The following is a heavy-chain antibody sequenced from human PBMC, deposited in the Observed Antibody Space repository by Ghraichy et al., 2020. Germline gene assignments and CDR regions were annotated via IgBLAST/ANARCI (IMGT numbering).Heavy chain of an antibody. CDR1: GGSFSGYY. D-gene: IGHD2-2*01. CDR2: INHSGST. Sequence: SQTLSLTCAVYGGSFSGYYWSWIRQPPGKGLEWIGEINHSGSTNYNPSLKSRVTISVDTSKNQFSLKLSSVTAADTAVYYCARVVVVPAASYFYYYYYGMDVWGQGTTVTVSS. V-gene: IGHV4-34*01. CDR3: ARVVVVPAASYFYYYYYGMDV. J-gene: IGHJ6*02.